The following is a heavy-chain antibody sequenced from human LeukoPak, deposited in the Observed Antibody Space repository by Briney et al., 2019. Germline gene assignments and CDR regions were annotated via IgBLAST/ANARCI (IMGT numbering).Heavy chain of an antibody. D-gene: IGHD5-12*01. CDR1: GFTFSTSW. V-gene: IGHV3-7*04. J-gene: IGHJ4*02. CDR2: IKEDGSEE. CDR3: ARGYSGYEFGY. Sequence: SGGSLRLSCAASGFTFSTSWMNWVRQAPGKGLEWVANIKEDGSEEYYVDSVKGRSTIPRDNARKSLYLQMNSLRVEDTAVYYCARGYSGYEFGYWGQGTLVTVSS.